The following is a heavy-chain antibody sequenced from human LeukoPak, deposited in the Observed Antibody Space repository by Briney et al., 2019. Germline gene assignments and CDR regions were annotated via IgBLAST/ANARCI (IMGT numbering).Heavy chain of an antibody. V-gene: IGHV4-59*11. D-gene: IGHD6-6*01. J-gene: IGHJ4*02. Sequence: PSETLSLTCTVSGGSISSHYWSWIRQLPGKGLEWIGYIYYSGSTNYNPSLKSRVTISVDTSKNQFSLKLSSVTAADTAVYYCARAPIIAARPHYFDYWGQGTLVTVSS. CDR1: GGSISSHY. CDR2: IYYSGST. CDR3: ARAPIIAARPHYFDY.